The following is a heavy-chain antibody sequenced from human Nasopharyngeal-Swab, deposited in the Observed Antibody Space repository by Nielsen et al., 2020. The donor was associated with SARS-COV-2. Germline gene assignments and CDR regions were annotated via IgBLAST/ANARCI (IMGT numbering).Heavy chain of an antibody. J-gene: IGHJ4*02. V-gene: IGHV3-30-3*01. CDR1: GFTFSSYA. CDR2: ISYDGSNK. D-gene: IGHD2-15*01. Sequence: GGSLRLSCAASGFTFSSYAMLWVRQAPGTGLEWVAVISYDGSNKYYADSVKGRFTISRDNSKNTLYLQMNSLRAEDTAVYYCARERTFIVAEGLDYWGQGTLVTVSS. CDR3: ARERTFIVAEGLDY.